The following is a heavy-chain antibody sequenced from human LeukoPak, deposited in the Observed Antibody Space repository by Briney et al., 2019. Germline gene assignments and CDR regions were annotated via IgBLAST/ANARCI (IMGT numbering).Heavy chain of an antibody. J-gene: IGHJ4*02. CDR1: GFTFSSYS. CDR2: ISSSGSTI. V-gene: IGHV3-48*04. CDR3: ARDPYYDSSGYYPTVFDY. Sequence: GGSLRLSCAASGFTFSSYSMNWVRQAPGKGLEWVSYISSSGSTIYYADSVKGRFTISRDNAKNSLYLQMNSLRAEDTAVYYCARDPYYDSSGYYPTVFDYWGQGTLVTVSS. D-gene: IGHD3-22*01.